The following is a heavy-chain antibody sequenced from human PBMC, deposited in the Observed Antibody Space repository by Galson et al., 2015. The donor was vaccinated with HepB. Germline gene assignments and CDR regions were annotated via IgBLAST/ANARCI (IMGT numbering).Heavy chain of an antibody. CDR3: ARRADHHSKYDV. Sequence: CAISGDSVSSDSATWDWIRQSPSRGLEWLGRTYYRSKWVGDAALSVRSRITVKADTSKNQFSLQLHSVTPEDPAIYYCARRADHHSKYDVWGRGTRVTVSS. V-gene: IGHV6-1*01. CDR1: GDSVSSDSAT. J-gene: IGHJ2*01. CDR2: TYYRSKWVG.